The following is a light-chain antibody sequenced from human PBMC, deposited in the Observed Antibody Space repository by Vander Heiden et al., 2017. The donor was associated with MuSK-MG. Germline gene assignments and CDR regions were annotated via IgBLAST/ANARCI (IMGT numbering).Light chain of an antibody. Sequence: EIVLTQSPGTLSLSPGERATLSCRASQSVTSSYLPWYQQKPGRAPRLLIFGASSRAIGIPERFSGSGSGTDFTLIINRLEPENFAVYFWHHDGSTETFGQGTKVEIK. J-gene: IGKJ1*01. CDR3: HHDGSTET. CDR1: QSVTSSY. CDR2: GAS. V-gene: IGKV3-20*01.